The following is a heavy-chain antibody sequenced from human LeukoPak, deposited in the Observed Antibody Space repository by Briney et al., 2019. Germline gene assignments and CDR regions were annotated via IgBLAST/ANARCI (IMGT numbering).Heavy chain of an antibody. CDR2: ISAYNGNT. CDR1: GYTFTSYG. V-gene: IGHV1-18*01. D-gene: IGHD2-2*01. Sequence: GASVTVSCKASGYTFTSYGISWVRQAPGQGLEWMGWISAYNGNTNYAQKLQGRVTMTTDTSTSTAYMELRSLRSDDTAVYYCARATVGSRYCSSTSCYSRYYYMDVWGKGTTVTVSS. CDR3: ARATVGSRYCSSTSCYSRYYYMDV. J-gene: IGHJ6*03.